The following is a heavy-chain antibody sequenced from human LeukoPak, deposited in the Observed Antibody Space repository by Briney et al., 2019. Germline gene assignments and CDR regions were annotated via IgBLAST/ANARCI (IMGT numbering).Heavy chain of an antibody. V-gene: IGHV4-38-2*01. CDR3: ASKREIVGATRY. CDR1: GYSISSGYY. J-gene: IGHJ4*02. Sequence: SETLSLTCAVSGYSISSGYYWGWIRQPPGKGLEWIGSIYHSGSTYYNPSLKSRDTISVDTSKNQFSLKLSSVTAADTAVYYCASKREIVGATRYWGQGTLVTVSS. D-gene: IGHD1-26*01. CDR2: IYHSGST.